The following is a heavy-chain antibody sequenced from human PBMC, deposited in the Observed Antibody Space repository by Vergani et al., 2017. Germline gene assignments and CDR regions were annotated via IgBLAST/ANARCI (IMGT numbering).Heavy chain of an antibody. V-gene: IGHV4-39*01. D-gene: IGHD2-2*01. Sequence: QLQLQESGPGLVKPSETLSLTCTVSGGSISSSSYYWGWIRQPPGKGLEWIGGIYYSGSTYYNPSLKSRVTISVDTSKNQFSLKLSSVTAADTAVYYCARSKRYCSSTSCQPFDYWGQGTLVTVSS. CDR2: IYYSGST. J-gene: IGHJ4*02. CDR3: ARSKRYCSSTSCQPFDY. CDR1: GGSISSSSYY.